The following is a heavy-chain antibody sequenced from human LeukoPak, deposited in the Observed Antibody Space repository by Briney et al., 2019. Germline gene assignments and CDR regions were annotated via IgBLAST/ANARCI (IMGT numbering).Heavy chain of an antibody. J-gene: IGHJ4*02. Sequence: GGSLRLSCEASGFNFGIYIMSWVRQAPGKGLEWVSDISASGGNIHYGDSVRGRFTISRDNSKNTLYLHMNSLRAEDTAVYYCAKDLRYSGSYRSGNYWGQGTLVTVSS. CDR1: GFNFGIYI. CDR2: ISASGGNI. V-gene: IGHV3-23*01. D-gene: IGHD1-26*01. CDR3: AKDLRYSGSYRSGNY.